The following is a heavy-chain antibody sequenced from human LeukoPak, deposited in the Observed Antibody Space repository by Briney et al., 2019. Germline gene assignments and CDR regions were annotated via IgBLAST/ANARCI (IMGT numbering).Heavy chain of an antibody. J-gene: IGHJ4*02. Sequence: GGSLRLSCAASGFTFSDHYMDWVRQAPGKGLEWVARTRKKVNGYTTEYAASVRGRFTISRDDSKSSLYLQMNSLKTEDTAVYYCTRVSGSFDFDYWGQGTLVTVSS. V-gene: IGHV3-72*01. D-gene: IGHD1-26*01. CDR1: GFTFSDHY. CDR3: TRVSGSFDFDY. CDR2: TRKKVNGYTT.